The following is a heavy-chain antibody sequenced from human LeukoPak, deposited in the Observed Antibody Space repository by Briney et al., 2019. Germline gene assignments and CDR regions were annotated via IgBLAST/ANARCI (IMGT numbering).Heavy chain of an antibody. J-gene: IGHJ4*02. CDR1: GFTFSSYA. CDR2: ISGSGGST. D-gene: IGHD3-9*01. CDR3: ATKVGGYDILTGYYIFDY. V-gene: IGHV3-23*01. Sequence: GGSLRLSCAASGFTFSSYAMSWVRQAPGKGLEWVSAISGSGGSTYYADSVKGRFTISRDNSKNTLYLQMNGLRAEDTAVYYCATKVGGYDILTGYYIFDYWGQGTLVTVSS.